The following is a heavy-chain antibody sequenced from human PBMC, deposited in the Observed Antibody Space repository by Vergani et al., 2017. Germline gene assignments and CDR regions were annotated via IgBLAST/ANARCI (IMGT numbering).Heavy chain of an antibody. CDR1: GGSFSGYY. CDR2: INHSGRT. J-gene: IGHJ6*02. CDR3: ARGPPTATTYYGSGSHYGMDV. V-gene: IGHV4-34*01. D-gene: IGHD3-10*01. Sequence: QVQLQQWGAGLLKPSETLSLTCAVYGGSFSGYYWSWIRQPPGKGLEWIGEINHSGRTNYNPSLKSRVTISVDTSKNQFSLKLGSVTAADTAVYYCARGPPTATTYYGSGSHYGMDVWGQGTTVTVSS.